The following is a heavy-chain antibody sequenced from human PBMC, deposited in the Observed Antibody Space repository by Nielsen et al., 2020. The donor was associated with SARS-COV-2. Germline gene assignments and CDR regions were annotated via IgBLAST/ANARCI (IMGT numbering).Heavy chain of an antibody. Sequence: SETLSLTCTVSGGSISSGGSSWSWIRQHPGKGLEWIASRHYNGNTYYNPSLHRPMIFVDTSKNEFSLRLTSVTAADTALYYCARGAGWFDPWGQGTRATVSS. V-gene: IGHV4-31*03. CDR3: ARGAGWFDP. D-gene: IGHD6-19*01. J-gene: IGHJ5*02. CDR1: GGSISSGGSS. CDR2: RHYNGNT.